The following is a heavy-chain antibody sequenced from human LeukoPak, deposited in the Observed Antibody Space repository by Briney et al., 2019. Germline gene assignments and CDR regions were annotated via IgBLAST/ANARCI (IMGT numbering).Heavy chain of an antibody. CDR2: ISYDGSNK. D-gene: IGHD3-22*01. J-gene: IGHJ4*02. CDR1: GFTFSSYG. V-gene: IGHV3-30*18. Sequence: PGGSLRLSCAASGFTFSSYGMHWVRQAPGKGLEWVAVISYDGSNKYYADSVKGRFTISRDNSKNTLYLQMNSLRTEDTALYFCAKDIDSSGYYPGGHFDYWGQGTLVTVSS. CDR3: AKDIDSSGYYPGGHFDY.